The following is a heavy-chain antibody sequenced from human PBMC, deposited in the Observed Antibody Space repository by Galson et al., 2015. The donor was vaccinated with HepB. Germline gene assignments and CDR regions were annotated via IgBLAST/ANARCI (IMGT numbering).Heavy chain of an antibody. CDR1: GFTFDDYA. CDR2: INWNSDSL. D-gene: IGHD2-15*01. Sequence: CAASGFTFDDYAMHWVRQAPGKGLEWVSYINWNSDSLDYADSVKGRFTISRDNTKNSLYLQMNSLRPDDTALYYCAKASARGSYYYYYGMDVWGQGTTVTVSS. V-gene: IGHV3-9*01. J-gene: IGHJ6*02. CDR3: AKASARGSYYYYYGMDV.